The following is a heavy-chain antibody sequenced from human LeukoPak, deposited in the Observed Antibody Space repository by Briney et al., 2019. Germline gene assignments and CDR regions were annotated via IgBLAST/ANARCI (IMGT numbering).Heavy chain of an antibody. CDR3: ARPYTSGYRGAFDI. V-gene: IGHV4-59*01. CDR1: GGSIGSYY. J-gene: IGHJ3*02. D-gene: IGHD6-19*01. Sequence: SETLSLTCTVSGGSIGSYYWSWIRQFPGKGLEWIGYIYYSGSTSYNPSLKSRVTISLDTSKNQFSLNLSSVTAADTAVYYCARPYTSGYRGAFDIWGQGTMVTVSS. CDR2: IYYSGST.